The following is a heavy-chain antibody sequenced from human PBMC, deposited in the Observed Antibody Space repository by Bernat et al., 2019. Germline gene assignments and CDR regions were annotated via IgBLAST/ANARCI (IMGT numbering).Heavy chain of an antibody. CDR3: ASSYYYGSGSYLDI. V-gene: IGHV4-39*01. J-gene: IGHJ3*02. Sequence: QLQLQESGPGLVKPSETLSLTCTVSGGSISSSSYYWGWIRQPPGKGLEWIGSIYYSGSTYYNQSLKSRVTISVDTSKNQFSLKLSSVTAADTAVYYCASSYYYGSGSYLDIWGQGTMVTVSS. CDR2: IYYSGST. D-gene: IGHD3-10*01. CDR1: GGSISSSSYY.